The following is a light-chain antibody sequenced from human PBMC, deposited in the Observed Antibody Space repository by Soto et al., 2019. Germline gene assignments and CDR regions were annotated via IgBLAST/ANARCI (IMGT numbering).Light chain of an antibody. CDR1: SSDVGGYNY. J-gene: IGLJ7*01. V-gene: IGLV2-14*03. CDR2: DDS. CDR3: SSYTNSVPPFI. Sequence: QSVLTQPASVSGSPGQSIAISCTGTSSDVGGYNYVSWYQQYPGKAPKLMIYDDSNRPSGVSDRFSGSKSDNTASLTISGLQAEDEADYYCSSYTNSVPPFIFGGGTQLTVL.